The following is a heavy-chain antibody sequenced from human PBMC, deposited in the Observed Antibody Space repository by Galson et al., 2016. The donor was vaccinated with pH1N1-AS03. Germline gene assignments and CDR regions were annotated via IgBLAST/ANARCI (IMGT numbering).Heavy chain of an antibody. D-gene: IGHD2-15*01. CDR3: AKSPGYCSAGSCSDLGYFDY. CDR1: GFSFSNYW. CDR2: IKPDGSEK. J-gene: IGHJ4*02. Sequence: SLRLSCAASGFSFSNYWMSWVRQAPGKGLEWVANIKPDGSEKYYVDSLKGRFTISRDNAQNSLYLQLNSLRAEDTAMYYCAKSPGYCSAGSCSDLGYFDYWGQGTLVTVSS. V-gene: IGHV3-7*03.